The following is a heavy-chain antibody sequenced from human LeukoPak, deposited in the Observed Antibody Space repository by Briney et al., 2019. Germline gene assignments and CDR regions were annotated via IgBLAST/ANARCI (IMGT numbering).Heavy chain of an antibody. CDR2: IYYSGST. Sequence: SETLSLTCTVSGGSISSYYWSWIRQPPGKGLEWIGYIYYSGSTNHNPSLKSRVTISVDTSKNQFSLKLSSVTAADTAVYYCARGSSSGKPIDYWGQGTLVTVSS. D-gene: IGHD6-25*01. J-gene: IGHJ4*02. V-gene: IGHV4-59*01. CDR3: ARGSSSGKPIDY. CDR1: GGSISSYY.